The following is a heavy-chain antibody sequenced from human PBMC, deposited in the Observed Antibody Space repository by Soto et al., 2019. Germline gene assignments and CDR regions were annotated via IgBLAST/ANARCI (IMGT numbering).Heavy chain of an antibody. D-gene: IGHD3-10*01. Sequence: QVQLQESGPGPVKPSETLSLTCTVSGGSISSYNWSWIRQPPGKGLEWIGYIYYSGSTNYNPSLRSRVPIAVDTSKNHCSLKLSSVTAADTAVYSCARDRGGGFDPWGQGTLVTVSS. CDR1: GGSISSYN. J-gene: IGHJ5*02. CDR2: IYYSGST. CDR3: ARDRGGGFDP. V-gene: IGHV4-59*01.